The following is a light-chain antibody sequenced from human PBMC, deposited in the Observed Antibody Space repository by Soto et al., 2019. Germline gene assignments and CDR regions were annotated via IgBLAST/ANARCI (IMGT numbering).Light chain of an antibody. Sequence: EIVLTQSPGTLSLSPGERATLSCRASQSVSNNYVAWYQQKPGQAPRLLIDDASRRATGTPDRFSGSGSGTDFTLTISRLELEDFAVYYCQQCASSPLTFGQGTRVDIE. CDR3: QQCASSPLT. J-gene: IGKJ1*01. CDR2: DAS. CDR1: QSVSNNY. V-gene: IGKV3-20*01.